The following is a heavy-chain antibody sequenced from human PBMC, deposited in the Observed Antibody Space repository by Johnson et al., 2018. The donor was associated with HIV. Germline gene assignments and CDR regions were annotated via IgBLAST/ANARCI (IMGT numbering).Heavy chain of an antibody. V-gene: IGHV3-23*04. Sequence: VQLVESGGGLVQPGGSLRLSCAASGFTFSSYAMSWVRQAPGKGLEWVSAISGSGGSTYYADSVKGRFTISRDNSKNTLYMQMSSLRAEDTAIYYCARKQWLEIPSDALDVWGQGTMVTVSS. J-gene: IGHJ3*01. D-gene: IGHD6-19*01. CDR1: GFTFSSYA. CDR3: ARKQWLEIPSDALDV. CDR2: ISGSGGST.